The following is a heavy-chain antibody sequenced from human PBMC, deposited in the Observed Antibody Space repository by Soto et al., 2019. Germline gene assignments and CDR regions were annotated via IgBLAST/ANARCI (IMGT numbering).Heavy chain of an antibody. V-gene: IGHV1-46*01. CDR3: ARATLIVGANLHHY. D-gene: IGHD1-26*01. J-gene: IGHJ4*02. CDR2: INPSSGST. CDR1: GYTFTGYY. Sequence: ASVKVSCKAAGYTFTGYYMHWVRQAPGQGLEWMGIINPSSGSTSYAQKFQGRVTMTTDTSTSTAYMELRSLRSDDTAVYYCARATLIVGANLHHYWGQGTLVTVSS.